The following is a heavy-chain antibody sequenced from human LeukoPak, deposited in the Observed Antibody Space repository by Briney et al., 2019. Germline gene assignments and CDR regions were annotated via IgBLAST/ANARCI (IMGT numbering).Heavy chain of an antibody. V-gene: IGHV1-18*01. CDR1: GYTFTSYG. D-gene: IGHD6-19*01. Sequence: ASVKVACKASGYTFTSYGISWVRQAPGQGLEWMGWISAYNGNTNYAQKLQGRATMTTDTSTSTDYMELRSLRSDDTAVYYCARDHPEQWLVQGDAFDIWGQGTMVTVSS. CDR2: ISAYNGNT. J-gene: IGHJ3*02. CDR3: ARDHPEQWLVQGDAFDI.